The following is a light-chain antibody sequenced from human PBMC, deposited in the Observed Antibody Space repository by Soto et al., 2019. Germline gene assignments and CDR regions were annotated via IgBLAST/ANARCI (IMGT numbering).Light chain of an antibody. CDR2: AAS. CDR1: QGISNY. Sequence: DIRMTQSPSSLSASVGDRVTITWRASQGISNYLAWYQQKPGKDPKLLIYAASTLQSGVPSRFSGSGSGTDFTLTISSLQPEDVATYYCQKYNSAPPLTFGGGTKVEIK. J-gene: IGKJ4*01. CDR3: QKYNSAPPLT. V-gene: IGKV1-27*01.